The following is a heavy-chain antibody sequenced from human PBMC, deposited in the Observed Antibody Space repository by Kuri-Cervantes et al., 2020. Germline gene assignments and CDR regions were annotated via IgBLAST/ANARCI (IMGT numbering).Heavy chain of an antibody. CDR2: ISYDGSNK. CDR1: GFTFSSYG. D-gene: IGHD4-17*01. J-gene: IGHJ3*02. CDR3: AKEGGDYGDYAAFDI. V-gene: IGHV3-30*18. Sequence: LSLTCAASGFTFSSYGMHWVRQAPGKGLEWVAVISYDGSNKYYADSVKGRFTISRENSKNTLYLQMNSLRAEDTAVYYCAKEGGDYGDYAAFDIWGQGTMVTVSS.